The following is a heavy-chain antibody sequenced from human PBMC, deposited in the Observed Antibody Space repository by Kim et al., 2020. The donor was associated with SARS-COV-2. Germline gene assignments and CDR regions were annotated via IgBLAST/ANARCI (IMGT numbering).Heavy chain of an antibody. J-gene: IGHJ4*02. CDR1: GGSFSGYY. CDR3: ASTDTAMPTADY. CDR2: INHSGST. D-gene: IGHD5-18*01. Sequence: SETLSLTCAVYGGSFSGYYWSWIRQPPGKGLEWIGEINHSGSTNYNPSLKSRVTISVDTSKNQFSLKLSSVTAADTAVYYCASTDTAMPTADYWGQGTLVTVSS. V-gene: IGHV4-34*01.